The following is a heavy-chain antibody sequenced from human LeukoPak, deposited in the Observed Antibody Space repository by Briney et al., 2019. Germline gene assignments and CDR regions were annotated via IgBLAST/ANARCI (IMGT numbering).Heavy chain of an antibody. CDR1: GFTIDDYA. V-gene: IGHV3-9*03. CDR3: AKAMTTASTGAFEI. D-gene: IGHD4-17*01. Sequence: PGGSVRRSCAASGFTIDDYARHWLRQAPGKGLEWVSGISWNSGSIGYADSVKGRFTISRANAKNSLYLQMNLMTAEDVALYCGAKAMTTASTGAFEIRGQATTVTVPS. J-gene: IGHJ3*02. CDR2: ISWNSGSI.